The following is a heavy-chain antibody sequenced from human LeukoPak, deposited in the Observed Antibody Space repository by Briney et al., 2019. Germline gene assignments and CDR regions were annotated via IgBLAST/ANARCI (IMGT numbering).Heavy chain of an antibody. CDR2: IKHDGSEN. V-gene: IGHV3-7*01. J-gene: IGHJ5*02. D-gene: IGHD3-16*01. Sequence: GRSLRLSCAASGFTFSLYGMHWVRQAPGQGLEWVANIKHDGSENYYVDSVKGRFTISREDGKNSLSLQMNNVRAEDTAVYYCAYTNNLYHWGQGTLVVVSS. CDR1: GFTFSLYG. CDR3: AYTNNLYH.